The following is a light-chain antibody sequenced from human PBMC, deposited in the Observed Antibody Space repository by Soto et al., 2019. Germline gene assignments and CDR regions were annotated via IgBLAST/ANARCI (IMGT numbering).Light chain of an antibody. CDR3: AAWDYSLNGRVV. Sequence: QSVLTQPPSASGTPGQRVTISCSGSNSNIGSNTVNWYQQLPGTAPKLLIYSNNQRPSGVPDRFSGSKSGTSASLAISGLQSEDEADYYCAAWDYSLNGRVVFGGGTKLTVL. J-gene: IGLJ2*01. CDR1: NSNIGSNT. V-gene: IGLV1-44*01. CDR2: SNN.